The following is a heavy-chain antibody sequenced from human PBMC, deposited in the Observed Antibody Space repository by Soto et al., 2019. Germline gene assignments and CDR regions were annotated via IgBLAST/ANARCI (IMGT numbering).Heavy chain of an antibody. D-gene: IGHD3-3*01. J-gene: IGHJ6*02. CDR2: IIPIFGTA. V-gene: IGHV1-69*13. Sequence: ASVNVSCKASGGTFSSYAISWVRQAPGQGLEWMGGIIPIFGTANYAQKFQGRVTITADESTSTAYMELSSLRSEDTAVYYCARTMGVFGVVRKYYYGMDVWGQGTTVTVSS. CDR1: GGTFSSYA. CDR3: ARTMGVFGVVRKYYYGMDV.